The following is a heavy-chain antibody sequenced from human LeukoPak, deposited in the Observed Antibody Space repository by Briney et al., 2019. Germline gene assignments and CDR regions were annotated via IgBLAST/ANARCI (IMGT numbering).Heavy chain of an antibody. J-gene: IGHJ6*03. CDR1: GYTFTNYA. CDR2: INTNTGNP. V-gene: IGHV7-4-1*02. Sequence: GASVKVSCKASGYTFTNYAMNWVRQAPGQGLEWMGWINTNTGNPTYAQGFTGRFVFSLDTFVSTAYLQISSLKAEDTAVYYCAREVVLEWLLIRYYYYMDVWGKGTTVTVSS. D-gene: IGHD3-3*01. CDR3: AREVVLEWLLIRYYYYMDV.